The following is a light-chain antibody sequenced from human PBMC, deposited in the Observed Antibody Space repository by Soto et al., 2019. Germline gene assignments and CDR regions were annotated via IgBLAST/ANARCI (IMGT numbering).Light chain of an antibody. Sequence: QSELTQPPSASGTPGQRVTISCSGRSSNIGSNSVYWYQQLPGTAPKLLIYRNDQRPSGVPDRFSVSRSGTSASLAISGLRSEDEADYFCTAWDDTLSGLVFGGGTKVTVL. V-gene: IGLV1-47*01. CDR3: TAWDDTLSGLV. J-gene: IGLJ2*01. CDR1: SSNIGSNS. CDR2: RND.